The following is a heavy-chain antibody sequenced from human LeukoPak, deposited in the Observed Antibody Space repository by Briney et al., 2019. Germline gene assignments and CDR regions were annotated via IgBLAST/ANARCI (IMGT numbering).Heavy chain of an antibody. V-gene: IGHV3-21*01. D-gene: IGHD3-22*01. J-gene: IGHJ4*02. Sequence: RGSLRLSCAASGLTFTTYSMNWVRQAPGKGLEWVSCISTTVSHMYYKDSVKGRFTISRDNSKNTLYLQMNSLRAEDTAVYYCAKDSTHYRVWDNYDTRGLSYWGQGTLVTVSS. CDR3: AKDSTHYRVWDNYDTRGLSY. CDR2: ISTTVSHM. CDR1: GLTFTTYS.